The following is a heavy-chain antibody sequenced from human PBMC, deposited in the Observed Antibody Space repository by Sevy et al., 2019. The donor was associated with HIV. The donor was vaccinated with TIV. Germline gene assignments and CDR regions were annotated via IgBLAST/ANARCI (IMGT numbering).Heavy chain of an antibody. J-gene: IGHJ4*01. CDR2: IYSDGST. Sequence: GGSLRLSCAASEVTISREYMNWVRQAPGKGLEWVSLIYSDGSTYYADSVEGRFTISRDNSKNMLSLQINSLRPEDTAVYYCARDGGYSIKWYPLYWGHGTLVTVSS. CDR3: ARDGGYSIKWYPLY. CDR1: EVTISREY. V-gene: IGHV3-53*05. D-gene: IGHD6-13*01.